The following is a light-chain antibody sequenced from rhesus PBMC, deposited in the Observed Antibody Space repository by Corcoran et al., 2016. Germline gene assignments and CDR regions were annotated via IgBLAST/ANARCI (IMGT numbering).Light chain of an antibody. Sequence: EIVVTQSPATLSLSPGERATLSCRASQTGGSYLAWYQQKPGQTPRLLTFGASRRATGIPDRFSGSGSGTDFPLTFSSLEPEDVGVYFCQQSSRCYSFGQGTKVEIK. CDR3: QQSSRCYS. J-gene: IGKJ2*01. CDR1: QTGGSY. CDR2: GAS. V-gene: IGKV3-24*04.